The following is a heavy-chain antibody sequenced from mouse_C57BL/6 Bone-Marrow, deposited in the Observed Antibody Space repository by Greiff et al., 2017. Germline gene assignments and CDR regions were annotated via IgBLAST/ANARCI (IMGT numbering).Heavy chain of an antibody. V-gene: IGHV1-55*01. D-gene: IGHD4-1*01. CDR3: ARDLTGTDY. CDR1: GYTSTSYW. CDR2: IYPGSGST. Sequence: QVQLQQSGAELVKPGASVKMSCKASGYTSTSYWITWVKQRPGQGLEWIGDIYPGSGSTNYNEKFKSKATLTVDTSSSTAYMQLSSLTSEDSAVYYCARDLTGTDYWGQCTTLTVSS. J-gene: IGHJ2*01.